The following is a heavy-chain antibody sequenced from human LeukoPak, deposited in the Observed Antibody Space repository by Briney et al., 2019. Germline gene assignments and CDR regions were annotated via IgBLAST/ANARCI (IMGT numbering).Heavy chain of an antibody. CDR3: AIKRIHGNPFDY. V-gene: IGHV1-2*02. Sequence: ASVKVSCKSSAYTFSEYYVHWVRQAAGRGRAWMGWFHPSSGGAGYGQKFQGRVIMTRDTSISTAYMQVTRPTSEDPAAYYCAIKRIHGNPFDYWGQGTLVTVSS. J-gene: IGHJ4*02. CDR2: FHPSSGGA. D-gene: IGHD2/OR15-2a*01. CDR1: AYTFSEYY.